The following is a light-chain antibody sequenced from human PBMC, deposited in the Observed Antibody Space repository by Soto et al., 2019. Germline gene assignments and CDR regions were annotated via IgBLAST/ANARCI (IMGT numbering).Light chain of an antibody. CDR2: SNN. Sequence: QSVLTQPPSASGTPGQWVTISCSGRSSNIGSNTVNWYQQIPGTAPKLLIYSNNQRPSGVPDRFSGSKSGTSASLAISGLQSEDEADYDCAAWDDSLNGVVFGGGIHLTVL. J-gene: IGLJ2*01. CDR3: AAWDDSLNGVV. CDR1: SSNIGSNT. V-gene: IGLV1-44*01.